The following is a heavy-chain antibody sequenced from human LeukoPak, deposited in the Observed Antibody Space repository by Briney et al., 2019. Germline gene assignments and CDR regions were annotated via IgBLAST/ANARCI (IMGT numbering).Heavy chain of an antibody. Sequence: GGSLRLSCASSGFTFSSYAMSWVRQAPGKGLEWVSTIGGTGVRTYYADSVKGRFTISRGNSKNTLYLQINSLRAEDTAVYFCAKDRLGGPYFFHYWGQGTLVTVSS. CDR2: IGGTGVRT. CDR1: GFTFSSYA. CDR3: AKDRLGGPYFFHY. J-gene: IGHJ4*02. D-gene: IGHD3-16*01. V-gene: IGHV3-23*01.